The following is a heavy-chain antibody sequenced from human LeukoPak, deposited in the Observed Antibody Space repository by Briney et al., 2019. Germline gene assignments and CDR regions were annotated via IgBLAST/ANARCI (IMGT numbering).Heavy chain of an antibody. CDR2: IYPGDSDT. D-gene: IGHD5-18*01. CDR1: GYIFTSYW. V-gene: IGHV5-51*01. CDR3: ARQYSYGYKDAFDI. J-gene: IGHJ3*02. Sequence: GESLKISCQGSGYIFTSYWIGWVRQLPGKGLEWMGIIYPGDSDTRYSPSFQGQVTISADKSISTAYLQWSSLKASDTATYYCARQYSYGYKDAFDIWGQGTMVTVSS.